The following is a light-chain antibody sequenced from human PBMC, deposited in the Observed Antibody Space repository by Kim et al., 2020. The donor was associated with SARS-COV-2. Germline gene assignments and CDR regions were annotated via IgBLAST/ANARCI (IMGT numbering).Light chain of an antibody. CDR2: EDS. Sequence: SYELTQPPSVSVSPGQTASITCSGDKLEVKYARWYQQKPGQAPVLVIYEDSERPSGIPERFSGSNSGNTATLTISGTQAMDESDYYCQAWESSTAVFGGGTKLTVL. V-gene: IGLV3-1*01. J-gene: IGLJ2*01. CDR1: KLEVKY. CDR3: QAWESSTAV.